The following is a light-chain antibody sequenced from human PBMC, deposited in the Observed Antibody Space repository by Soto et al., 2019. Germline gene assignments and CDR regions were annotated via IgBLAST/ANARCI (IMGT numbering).Light chain of an antibody. Sequence: EIVLTQSPGTLSLSPGERATLSCRASQSVTSTYLGWYQQKPGQAPSLLIYGASSRATGIPDRFSGSGSGTDFTLTISRLEPEDFAVYYCQQYVSPPITFAQGTRLEIK. J-gene: IGKJ5*01. V-gene: IGKV3-20*01. CDR2: GAS. CDR3: QQYVSPPIT. CDR1: QSVTSTY.